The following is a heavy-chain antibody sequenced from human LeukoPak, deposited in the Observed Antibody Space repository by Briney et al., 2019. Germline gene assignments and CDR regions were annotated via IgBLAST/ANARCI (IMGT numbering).Heavy chain of an antibody. V-gene: IGHV4-39*07. J-gene: IGHJ5*02. CDR3: ARDSPTYSSSWYSFDP. CDR1: GGSISSSSYY. Sequence: PSETLSLTCTVSGGSISSSSYYWGWIRQPPGKGLEWIGSIYYSGSTYYNPSLKSRVTISVDTSKNQFSLKLGSVTAADTAVYYCARDSPTYSSSWYSFDPWGQGTLVTVSS. D-gene: IGHD6-13*01. CDR2: IYYSGST.